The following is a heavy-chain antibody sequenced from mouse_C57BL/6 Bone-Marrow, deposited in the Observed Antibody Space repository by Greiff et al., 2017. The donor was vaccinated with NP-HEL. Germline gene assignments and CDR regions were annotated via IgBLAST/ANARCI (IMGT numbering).Heavy chain of an antibody. D-gene: IGHD1-1*01. J-gene: IGHJ4*01. CDR3: ARPRYYYGSSYPPYYAMDY. Sequence: VQLQQPGAELVMPGASVKLSCKASGYTFTSYWMHWVKQRPGQGLEWIGEIDPSDSYTNYNQKFKGKSTLTVDKSSSTAYMQLSSLTSEDSAVYYCARPRYYYGSSYPPYYAMDYWGQGTSVTVSS. CDR1: GYTFTSYW. CDR2: IDPSDSYT. V-gene: IGHV1-69*01.